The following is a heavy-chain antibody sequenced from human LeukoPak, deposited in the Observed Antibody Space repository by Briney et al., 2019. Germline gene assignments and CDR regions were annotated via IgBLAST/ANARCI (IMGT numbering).Heavy chain of an antibody. Sequence: ASVKVSCKASGYTFTSYGISWVRQAPGQGLEWMGWINPNSGGTNYAQKFKGRVTMTRDTSSRTAYMDLSSLRSDDTAVYSCATAGTDDYGDPQGVVYWGQETLVTVSS. CDR2: INPNSGGT. V-gene: IGHV1-2*02. J-gene: IGHJ4*02. D-gene: IGHD4-17*01. CDR1: GYTFTSYG. CDR3: ATAGTDDYGDPQGVVY.